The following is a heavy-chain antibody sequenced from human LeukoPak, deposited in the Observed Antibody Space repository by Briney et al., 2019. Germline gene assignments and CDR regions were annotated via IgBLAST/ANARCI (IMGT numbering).Heavy chain of an antibody. CDR1: GFTFSSYA. CDR3: AKDKSSSWYIYYAFDI. CDR2: ISGSGGST. J-gene: IGHJ3*02. D-gene: IGHD6-13*01. Sequence: GGSLRLSCAASGFTFSSYAMSWVRQAPGKGLEWVSAISGSGGSTYYADSVKGRFTISRDNSKNTLYLQMYSLRAEDTAVYYCAKDKSSSWYIYYAFDIWGQGTMVTVSS. V-gene: IGHV3-23*01.